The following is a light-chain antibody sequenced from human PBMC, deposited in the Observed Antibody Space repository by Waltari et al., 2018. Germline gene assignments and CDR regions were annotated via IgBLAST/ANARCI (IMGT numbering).Light chain of an antibody. CDR3: QQLNSYPPALT. Sequence: IQLTQSPSSLSASVGDRGTITCRASQGISSYLAWYQQKPGKAPKLLIYAASTLQSGVPSRFSGSGSGTDFTLTISSLQPEDFATYYCQQLNSYPPALTFGGGTKVEIK. V-gene: IGKV1-9*01. CDR2: AAS. CDR1: QGISSY. J-gene: IGKJ4*01.